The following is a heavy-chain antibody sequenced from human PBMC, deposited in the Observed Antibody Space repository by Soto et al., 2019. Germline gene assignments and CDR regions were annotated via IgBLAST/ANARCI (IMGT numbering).Heavy chain of an antibody. CDR1: GDSVNTVNYH. CDR3: ARSRVVVVAATAHFDY. CDR2: VSHSGST. Sequence: SETLSLTCTVSGDSVNTVNYHWTWIRQPPGKGLEWIGYVSHSGSTNYSPSLKSRVTLSVDTSKNQFSLKLSSVTAADTAVYYCARSRVVVVAATAHFDYWGQGTLVTVSS. V-gene: IGHV4-61*01. J-gene: IGHJ4*02. D-gene: IGHD2-15*01.